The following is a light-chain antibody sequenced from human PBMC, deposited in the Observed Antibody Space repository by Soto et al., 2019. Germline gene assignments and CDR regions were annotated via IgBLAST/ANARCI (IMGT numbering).Light chain of an antibody. Sequence: QSVLTQPPSASGTPGQRVTISCSGSSSNIGSNTVNWYQQLPGTAPKLLIYRNNQRPSGVPDRFAGSKSGTSASLAISGLRSEDEADYYCAARDDSLSGHGVFGGGTKLTVL. V-gene: IGLV1-44*01. J-gene: IGLJ3*02. CDR2: RNN. CDR1: SSNIGSNT. CDR3: AARDDSLSGHGV.